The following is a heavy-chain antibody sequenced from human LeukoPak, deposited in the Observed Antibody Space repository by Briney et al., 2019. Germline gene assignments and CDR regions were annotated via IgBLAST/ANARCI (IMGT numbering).Heavy chain of an antibody. V-gene: IGHV3-7*01. CDR2: IDEDGSEK. J-gene: IGHJ6*02. Sequence: GGSLRLSCAASGFTFSIYWMSWVRQAPGKGLEWVANIDEDGSEKYYVDSVKGRFTISRDNAQNSLTLQMNSLRAEDTAVYYCATDVRASYYYYGMDVWGQGTTVTVSS. CDR3: ATDVRASYYYYGMDV. CDR1: GFTFSIYW.